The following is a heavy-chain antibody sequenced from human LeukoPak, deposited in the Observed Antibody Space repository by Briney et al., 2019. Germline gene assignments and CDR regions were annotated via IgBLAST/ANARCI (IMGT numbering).Heavy chain of an antibody. J-gene: IGHJ4*02. Sequence: GGSLRLSCAASGFTFSSYWMSWVRQAPGKGLEWVANIKQDGSEKYYVDSVKGRFTISRDNAKNSLYLQMNSLRAEDTAVYYCARDGQVGATVPYDYWGQGTLVTVSS. D-gene: IGHD1-26*01. CDR1: GFTFSSYW. CDR3: ARDGQVGATVPYDY. V-gene: IGHV3-7*01. CDR2: IKQDGSEK.